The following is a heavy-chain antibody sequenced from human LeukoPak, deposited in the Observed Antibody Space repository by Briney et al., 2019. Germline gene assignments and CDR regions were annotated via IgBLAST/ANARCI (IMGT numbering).Heavy chain of an antibody. D-gene: IGHD5-18*01. Sequence: GGSLRLSCAASGFTVSTYYMSWVRQAPGRGLEWVSVIYADGTTYYADSVKGRFTISRDNSKNTLYLQMNSLRAEDTAVYYCARDSGYIHDYWGQGTLVTVSS. CDR2: IYADGTT. CDR1: GFTVSTYY. CDR3: ARDSGYIHDY. V-gene: IGHV3-53*01. J-gene: IGHJ4*02.